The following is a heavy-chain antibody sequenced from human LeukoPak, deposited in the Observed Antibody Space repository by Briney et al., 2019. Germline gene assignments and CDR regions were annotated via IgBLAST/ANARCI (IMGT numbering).Heavy chain of an antibody. CDR2: INDVGSDS. J-gene: IGHJ4*02. D-gene: IGHD1-26*01. Sequence: GGSLRLSCAASGFTFSAYWMHWVRQAPGKGLVWVGRINDVGSDSTYVDSVKGRFTISRDNAKNTLYLQMNSLRAEDTAVYYCAREWELLRYFDYWGQGTLVTVSS. CDR3: AREWELLRYFDY. CDR1: GFTFSAYW. V-gene: IGHV3-74*01.